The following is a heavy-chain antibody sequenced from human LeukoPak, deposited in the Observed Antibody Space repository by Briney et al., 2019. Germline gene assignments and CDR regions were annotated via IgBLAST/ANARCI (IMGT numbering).Heavy chain of an antibody. CDR2: ISGSGGST. D-gene: IGHD3-9*01. J-gene: IGHJ6*03. Sequence: GGSLRLSCAASGFTFSSYAMSWFRQAPGKGLEWVSAISGSGGSTYYADSVKGRFTISRDNSKNTLYLQMNSLRAEDTAVYYCAASTTAYYDILTGYYNLHYYYMDVWGKGTTVTVSS. CDR1: GFTFSSYA. V-gene: IGHV3-23*01. CDR3: AASTTAYYDILTGYYNLHYYYMDV.